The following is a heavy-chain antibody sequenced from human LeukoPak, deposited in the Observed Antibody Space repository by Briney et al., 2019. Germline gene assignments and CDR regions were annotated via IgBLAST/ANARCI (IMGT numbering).Heavy chain of an antibody. J-gene: IGHJ4*02. CDR3: ARGGSYYEPFDY. CDR2: IYYSGST. Sequence: LSETLSLTCTVSGGSISSYYWSWIRQPPGKGLEWIGYIYYSGSTSYNPSLKSRVTISVDTSKNQFSLKLSSVTAADTAVYYCARGGSYYEPFDYWGQGTLVTVSS. D-gene: IGHD1-26*01. CDR1: GGSISSYY. V-gene: IGHV4-59*01.